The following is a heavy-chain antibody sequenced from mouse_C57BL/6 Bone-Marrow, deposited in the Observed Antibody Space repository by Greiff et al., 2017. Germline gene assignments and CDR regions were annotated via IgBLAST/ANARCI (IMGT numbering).Heavy chain of an antibody. D-gene: IGHD3-2*01. J-gene: IGHJ4*01. CDR2: IYPGDGDT. V-gene: IGHV1-80*01. Sequence: QVQLQQSGAELVKPGASVKISCKASGYAFSSYWMNWVKQRPGKGLEWIGQIYPGDGDTNYNGKFKGKATLTADKSSSTAYMQLSSLTSEDSAVYFCARERHYYYAMDYWGQGTSVTVSS. CDR3: ARERHYYYAMDY. CDR1: GYAFSSYW.